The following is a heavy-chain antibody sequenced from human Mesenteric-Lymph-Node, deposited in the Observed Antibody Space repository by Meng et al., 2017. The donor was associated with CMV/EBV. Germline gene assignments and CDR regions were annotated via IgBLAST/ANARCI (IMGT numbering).Heavy chain of an antibody. CDR2: IRYDGSNK. J-gene: IGHJ4*02. CDR3: ARDHVVESLGYCSSTSCYLDY. V-gene: IGHV3-30*02. Sequence: GGSLRLSCAASGFTFSSYGMHWVRQAPGKGLEWVAFIRYDGSNKYYADSVKGRFTISRDNSKNTLYLQMNSLRAEDTAVYYCARDHVVESLGYCSSTSCYLDYWGQGTLVTVSS. D-gene: IGHD2-2*01. CDR1: GFTFSSYG.